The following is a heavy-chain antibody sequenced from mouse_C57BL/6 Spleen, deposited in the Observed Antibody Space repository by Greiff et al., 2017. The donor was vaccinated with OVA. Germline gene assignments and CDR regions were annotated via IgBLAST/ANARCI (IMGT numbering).Heavy chain of an antibody. CDR1: GYTFTSYW. CDR3: ARVTVVATYWYFDV. D-gene: IGHD1-1*01. Sequence: QVQLQQPGAELVKPGASVKMSCKASGYTFTSYWITWVKQRPGQGLEWIGDIYPGSGSTNYNEKFKSKATLTVDTSSSTAYMQLSSLTSEDSAVYYGARVTVVATYWYFDVWGTGTTVTVSS. J-gene: IGHJ1*03. CDR2: IYPGSGST. V-gene: IGHV1-55*01.